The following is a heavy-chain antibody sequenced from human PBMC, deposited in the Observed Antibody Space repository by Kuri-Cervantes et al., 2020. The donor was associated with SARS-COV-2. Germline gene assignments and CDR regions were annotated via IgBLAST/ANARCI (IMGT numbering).Heavy chain of an antibody. V-gene: IGHV3-74*01. J-gene: IGHJ6*02. Sequence: GESLKISCAASGFTFSGHWIHWVRQAPGKGLVWVSRINPDGSYTNNADSVKGRFTLSRDNAKNMLFLQMNSLRAEDTAVYYCARDDIMGKNYYGMDVWGQGTTVTVSS. D-gene: IGHD5-12*01. CDR1: GFTFSGHW. CDR3: ARDDIMGKNYYGMDV. CDR2: INPDGSYT.